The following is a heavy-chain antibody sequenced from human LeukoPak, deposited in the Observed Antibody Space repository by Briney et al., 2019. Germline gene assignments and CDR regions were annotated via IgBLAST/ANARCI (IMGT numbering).Heavy chain of an antibody. D-gene: IGHD3-9*01. CDR1: GFTFSSYS. Sequence: PGGSLRLSCAASGFTFSSYSMNWVRQAPGKGLEWVSSISSSSSYIYYADSVKGRFTISRDNAKNSLYLQMNSLRAEDTAVYYCARVGLRYFDWLPDQDFDYWGQGTLVTVSS. J-gene: IGHJ4*02. CDR2: ISSSSSYI. CDR3: ARVGLRYFDWLPDQDFDY. V-gene: IGHV3-21*01.